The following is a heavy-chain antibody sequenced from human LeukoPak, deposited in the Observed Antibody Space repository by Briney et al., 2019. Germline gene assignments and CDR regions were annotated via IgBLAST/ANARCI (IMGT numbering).Heavy chain of an antibody. CDR1: GYTFTGYY. D-gene: IGHD6-13*01. CDR2: INPNSGDT. J-gene: IGHJ6*03. V-gene: IGHV1-2*02. CDR3: AGGIAAAGTGYYYYYYYMDV. Sequence: ASVKVSCKASGYTFTGYYMHWVRQAPGQGLEWMGWINPNSGDTNYAQKFQGRVTMTRDTSISTAYMELSRLRSDDTAVYYCAGGIAAAGTGYYYYYYYMDVWGKGTTVTVSS.